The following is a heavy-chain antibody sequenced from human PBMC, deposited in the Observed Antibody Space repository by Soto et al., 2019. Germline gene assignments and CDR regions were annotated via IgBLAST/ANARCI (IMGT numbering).Heavy chain of an antibody. CDR3: ARDRPTDH. J-gene: IGHJ5*02. Sequence: QVQLVQSGAEVKKPGASVTVSCKASGYTFSRYAMSWLRQAPGQGLEWMGWITGDTHEAIYAQKFQGRVVLTRDRSTSTAYMELSSLTYDDTAVYYCARDRPTDHWGQGTLVTVSS. CDR1: GYTFSRYA. CDR2: ITGDTHEA. V-gene: IGHV1-18*01.